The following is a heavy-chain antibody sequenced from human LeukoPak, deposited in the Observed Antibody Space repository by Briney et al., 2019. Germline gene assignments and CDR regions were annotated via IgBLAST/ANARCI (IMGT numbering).Heavy chain of an antibody. D-gene: IGHD2-2*01. Sequence: GSLRLSCAASGFTVGDNYMSWVRQPPGKGLEWIGSIYYSGSTYYNPSLKSRVTISVDTSKNQFSLKLSSVTAADTAVYYCARVAVVVPAALSNYFDYWGQGTLVTVSS. V-gene: IGHV4-38-2*01. CDR1: GFTVGDNY. J-gene: IGHJ4*02. CDR2: IYYSGST. CDR3: ARVAVVVPAALSNYFDY.